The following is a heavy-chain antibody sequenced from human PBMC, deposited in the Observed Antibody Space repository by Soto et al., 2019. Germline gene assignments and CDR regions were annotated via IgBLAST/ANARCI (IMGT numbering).Heavy chain of an antibody. V-gene: IGHV1-46*01. Sequence: QVQLVQSGAEVKKPRASVRVSCKASGYTFTSYYIHWVRQAPGQGLEWMGIINPNGGSASYAQKFQGRAAVTRDTSTRTVYMEVNSLTSEDPAVYYCARDPNFSLTYHYYGMDVWGQGTTVTVSS. CDR1: GYTFTSYY. J-gene: IGHJ6*02. CDR2: INPNGGSA. CDR3: ARDPNFSLTYHYYGMDV. D-gene: IGHD2-8*01.